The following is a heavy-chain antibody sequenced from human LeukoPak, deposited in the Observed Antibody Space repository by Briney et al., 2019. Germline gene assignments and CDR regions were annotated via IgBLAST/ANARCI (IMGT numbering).Heavy chain of an antibody. V-gene: IGHV5-51*01. CDR1: GYSFTSYW. CDR2: IYPGDSDT. Sequence: GESLKISCKGSGYSFTSYWIGWARQMPGKGLEWMGIIYPGDSDTRYSPSFQGQVTISADKSISTAYLQWSSLKASDTAMYYCARVYGHYYYGMDVWGQGTTVTVSS. CDR3: ARVYGHYYYGMDV. J-gene: IGHJ6*02. D-gene: IGHD3-10*01.